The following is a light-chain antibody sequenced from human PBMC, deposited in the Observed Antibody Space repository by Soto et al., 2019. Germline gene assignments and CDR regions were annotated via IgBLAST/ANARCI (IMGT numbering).Light chain of an antibody. CDR3: CSYVDTDTWV. V-gene: IGLV2-11*01. CDR2: GVS. Sequence: QSVLTQPRSVSGSPGQSVTISCTGTNGDVGGYNYVSWYQQYPGKAPKLMISGVSERPSGVPDRFSGSKSGNTASLTISGLQAEDEADYYCCSYVDTDTWVFGGGTKVTVL. CDR1: NGDVGGYNY. J-gene: IGLJ3*02.